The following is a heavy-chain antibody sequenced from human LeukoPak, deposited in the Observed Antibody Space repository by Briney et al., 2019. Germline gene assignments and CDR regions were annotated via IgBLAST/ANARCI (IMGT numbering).Heavy chain of an antibody. D-gene: IGHD3-3*02. Sequence: PGGSLRLSCAASGFSFNSYIMHWVRQAPDKGLEWVALVWDDGNEQYYADSVKGRFTISRDNAKDSLYLQMNSLRAEDTAVYYCARGREHSDYWGQGTLVTVSS. CDR2: VWDDGNEQ. V-gene: IGHV3-33*01. CDR3: ARGREHSDY. J-gene: IGHJ4*02. CDR1: GFSFNSYI.